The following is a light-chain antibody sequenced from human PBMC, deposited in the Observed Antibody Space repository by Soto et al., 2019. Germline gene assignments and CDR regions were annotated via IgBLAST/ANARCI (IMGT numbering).Light chain of an antibody. CDR2: GAS. CDR3: QQYNNWPQT. CDR1: QSVNKY. Sequence: EIVMTQSPGTLSVSPGGTATLSCRASQSVNKYLAWYPQKPGQAPRLLIYGASTRATGLPARFSGSGSGTEFTLTISSLQSEDFAVYYCQQYNNWPQTFGQGTKVDIK. J-gene: IGKJ1*01. V-gene: IGKV3-15*01.